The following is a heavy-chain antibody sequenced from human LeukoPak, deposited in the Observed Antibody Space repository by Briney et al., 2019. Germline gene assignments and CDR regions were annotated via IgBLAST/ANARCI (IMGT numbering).Heavy chain of an antibody. CDR1: GFTFSNAW. CDR2: IKSKTDGGTT. D-gene: IGHD5-18*01. Sequence: GGSLRLSCAASGFTFSNAWMSWVRQAPGKGLEWVGRIKSKTDGGTTDYAAPVKGRFTISRDDSRNTLYLQMNSLKTEDTAVYYCTTAGRIQLWFSSWGQGTLVTVSS. CDR3: TTAGRIQLWFSS. V-gene: IGHV3-15*01. J-gene: IGHJ4*02.